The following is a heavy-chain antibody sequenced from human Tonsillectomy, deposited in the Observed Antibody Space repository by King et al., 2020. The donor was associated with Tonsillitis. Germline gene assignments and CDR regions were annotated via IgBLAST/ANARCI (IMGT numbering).Heavy chain of an antibody. CDR1: GFSLTTSGVG. D-gene: IGHD3/OR15-3a*01. CDR2: IYWDDDK. Sequence: TLKESGPTLVRPTQTLSLTCTFSGFSLTTSGVGVGWIRQPPGKALEWLALIYWDDDKRYSSFLKSRLTITKDTSKDQVVLTMTDMDAVVTATYYCARYTGDTIFGLVITAYYFDYWGQGTLVTVSS. CDR3: ARYTGDTIFGLVITAYYFDY. V-gene: IGHV2-5*02. J-gene: IGHJ4*02.